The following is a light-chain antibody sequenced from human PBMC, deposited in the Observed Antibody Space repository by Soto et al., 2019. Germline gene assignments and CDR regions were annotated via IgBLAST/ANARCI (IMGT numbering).Light chain of an antibody. CDR1: QSALYSSNNKNY. Sequence: DIVMTQSPDSLAVSLAERATINCKSSQSALYSSNNKNYIAWYQQKPGQPPKLLIYWAFARESGVPDRFRGSGSGTDFTLTIDSLQAEDVAVYYCQQYYSTPLTFGGGTRVEIK. CDR3: QQYYSTPLT. CDR2: WAF. J-gene: IGKJ4*01. V-gene: IGKV4-1*01.